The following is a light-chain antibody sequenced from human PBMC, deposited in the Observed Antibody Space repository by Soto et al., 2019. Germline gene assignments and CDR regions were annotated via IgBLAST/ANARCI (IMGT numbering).Light chain of an antibody. J-gene: IGLJ3*02. V-gene: IGLV2-8*01. CDR2: DVN. Sequence: QSVLTQPPSASGSPGQSVAISCTGTNSDVGTYKYVSWYQQLPGKAPRLIIYDVNERPGGVPDRFSGSKSGNTASLTVSGLPAEDEGYYYCSSYAGSNNLLFGGGTKLTVL. CDR3: SSYAGSNNLL. CDR1: NSDVGTYKY.